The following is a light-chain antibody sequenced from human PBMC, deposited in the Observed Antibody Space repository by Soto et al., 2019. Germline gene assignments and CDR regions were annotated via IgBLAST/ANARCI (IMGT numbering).Light chain of an antibody. V-gene: IGKV3-15*01. J-gene: IGKJ1*01. CDR1: QSVSSSY. CDR3: QQYNNWPLT. Sequence: EIGLTQSPGTLSLSTGERATLSCRASQSVSSSYLAWYRQKPAQAPRLLIYGASTRATGIPARFSGSGSGTEFTLTISSLQSEDFAVYYCQQYNNWPLTFGQGTKVDNK. CDR2: GAS.